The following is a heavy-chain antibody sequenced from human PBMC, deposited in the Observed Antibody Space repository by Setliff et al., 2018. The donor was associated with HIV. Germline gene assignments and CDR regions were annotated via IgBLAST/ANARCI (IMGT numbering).Heavy chain of an antibody. CDR1: GFTFSRYG. Sequence: PGGSLRLSCAASGFTFSRYGMHWVRQAPGKGLEWVSSISSSSSYIYYADSVKGRFTISRDNAKNSLYLQMNSLRAEDTAVYYCASIELAAMVPVDYWGQGTLVTVSS. J-gene: IGHJ4*02. V-gene: IGHV3-21*01. D-gene: IGHD5-18*01. CDR2: ISSSSSYI. CDR3: ASIELAAMVPVDY.